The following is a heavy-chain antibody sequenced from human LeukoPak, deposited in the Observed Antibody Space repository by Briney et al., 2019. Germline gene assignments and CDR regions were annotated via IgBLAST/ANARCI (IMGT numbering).Heavy chain of an antibody. CDR1: GFTFSSYE. CDR3: ARGYCSSTSCYAFDI. D-gene: IGHD2-2*01. V-gene: IGHV3-48*03. Sequence: GGPLRLSCAASGFTFSSYEMNWVRQAPGKGLEWVSYISSSGSTIYYADSVKGRFTISRDNAKNSLYLQMNSLRAEDTAVYYCARGYCSSTSCYAFDIWGQGTMVTVSS. CDR2: ISSSGSTI. J-gene: IGHJ3*02.